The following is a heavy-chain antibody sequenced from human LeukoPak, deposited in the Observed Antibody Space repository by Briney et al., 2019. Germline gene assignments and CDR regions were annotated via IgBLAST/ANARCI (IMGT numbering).Heavy chain of an antibody. CDR1: GFTLSNAW. V-gene: IGHV3-15*01. CDR3: TTDWAGGYTYGREIDY. D-gene: IGHD5-18*01. J-gene: IGHJ4*02. Sequence: PGGSLRLSCAASGFTLSNAWMSWVRQAPGKGLEWVGRIKRKTDGGTTDYAAPVKGRFTISRDDSKNTLYLQMHTLKTEDTAVYYCTTDWAGGYTYGREIDYWGQGTLVTVSS. CDR2: IKRKTDGGTT.